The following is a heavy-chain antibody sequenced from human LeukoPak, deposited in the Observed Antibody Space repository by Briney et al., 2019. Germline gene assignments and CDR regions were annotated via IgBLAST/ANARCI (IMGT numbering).Heavy chain of an antibody. CDR1: GGSFSGYY. D-gene: IGHD3-9*01. Sequence: SETLSLTCAVYGGSFSGYYWSWIRQPPGKGLEWIGSIYYTGSTYYNPSFKSRITISVDTSKNQFSLKVISVTAADTAVYYCARFLAGTRHFHFYYYMDVWGKGTTVTISS. CDR2: IYYTGST. V-gene: IGHV4-34*01. J-gene: IGHJ6*03. CDR3: ARFLAGTRHFHFYYYMDV.